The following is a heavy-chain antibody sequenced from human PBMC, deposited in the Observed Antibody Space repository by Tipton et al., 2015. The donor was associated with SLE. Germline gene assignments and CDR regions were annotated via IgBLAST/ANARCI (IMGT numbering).Heavy chain of an antibody. CDR2: INPNSGGT. J-gene: IGHJ4*02. CDR3: ARTGPIAAAAYYFDY. D-gene: IGHD6-13*01. V-gene: IGHV1-2*02. Sequence: QLVQSGPEVKKPGASVKVSCKASGYTFTGYYMHWVRQAPGQGLEWMGWINPNSGGTNYAQKFQGRVTMTRDTSISPAYMELSRLRSDDTAVYYCARTGPIAAAAYYFDYWGQGTLVTVSS. CDR1: GYTFTGYY.